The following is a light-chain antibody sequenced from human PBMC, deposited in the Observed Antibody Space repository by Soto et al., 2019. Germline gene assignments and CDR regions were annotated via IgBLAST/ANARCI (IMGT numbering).Light chain of an antibody. Sequence: PGPRAQGAYQASQSVSSYLAWYQQKGGQPPRLLIYDASNRATGIPARFSGSGSGTGFSLTNGCLEPDELARYSGQSRTYWPLTLGGGTKVDI. CDR1: QSVSSY. CDR3: QSRTYWPLT. J-gene: IGKJ4*01. V-gene: IGKV3-11*01. CDR2: DAS.